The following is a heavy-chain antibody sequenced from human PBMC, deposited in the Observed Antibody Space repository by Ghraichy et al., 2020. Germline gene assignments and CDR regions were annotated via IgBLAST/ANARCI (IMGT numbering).Heavy chain of an antibody. D-gene: IGHD3-10*01. CDR3: TTTYYGSGSVY. Sequence: GGSLRLSCAASGFTFSNAWMSWVRQAPGKGLEWVGRIKSKTDGGTSDYAAPVKGRFTISRDDSKNTLYLQMNSLKTEDTAVYYCTTTYYGSGSVYWGQGTLVTVAS. CDR2: IKSKTDGGTS. CDR1: GFTFSNAW. V-gene: IGHV3-15*01. J-gene: IGHJ4*02.